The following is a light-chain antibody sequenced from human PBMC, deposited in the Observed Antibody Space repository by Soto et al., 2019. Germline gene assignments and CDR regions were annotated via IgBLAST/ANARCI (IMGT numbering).Light chain of an antibody. CDR2: EVS. V-gene: IGLV2-14*01. J-gene: IGLJ2*01. Sequence: QSALTQPASVSGSPGQSITISCTGTSSDVGGYNYVSWYQQHPGKAPKLNIYEVSNRPSGVSHRFSGSKSGNTASLTISGLQAEDEADYYCSSYTSSSTLIVFGGGTKVTVL. CDR1: SSDVGGYNY. CDR3: SSYTSSSTLIV.